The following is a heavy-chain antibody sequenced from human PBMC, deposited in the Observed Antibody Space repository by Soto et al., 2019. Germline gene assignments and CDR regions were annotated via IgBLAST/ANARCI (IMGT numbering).Heavy chain of an antibody. Sequence: SETLSLTCAVYGGSFSGYYWSWIRQPPGKGLEWIGEINHSGSTNYNPSLKSRVTISVDTSKNQFSLKLSSVTAADTAAYYCARTLGYCSSTSCYAGGLGYWGQGTLVTVSS. CDR2: INHSGST. CDR1: GGSFSGYY. D-gene: IGHD2-2*01. CDR3: ARTLGYCSSTSCYAGGLGY. J-gene: IGHJ4*02. V-gene: IGHV4-34*01.